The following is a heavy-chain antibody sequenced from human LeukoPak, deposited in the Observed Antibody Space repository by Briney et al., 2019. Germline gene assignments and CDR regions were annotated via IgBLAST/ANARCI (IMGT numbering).Heavy chain of an antibody. CDR3: ATDHCSSTSCYEAFDI. CDR1: GYTLTELS. V-gene: IGHV1-24*01. Sequence: ASVKVSCKVSGYTLTELSMHWVRQAPGKGLEWMGGFDPEDGETIYAQKFQGRVTMTEDTSTDTAYMELSSLRSEDTAVYYCATDHCSSTSCYEAFDIWGQGTMVTVSS. D-gene: IGHD2-2*01. CDR2: FDPEDGET. J-gene: IGHJ3*02.